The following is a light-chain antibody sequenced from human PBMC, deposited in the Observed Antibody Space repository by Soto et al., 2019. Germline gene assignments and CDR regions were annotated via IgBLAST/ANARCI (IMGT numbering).Light chain of an antibody. CDR3: QQYKNWPL. CDR2: GAS. V-gene: IGKV3-15*01. Sequence: EVVLTQSPGTLSLSPGERATLSCRASRTVDGNYLAWYHQKPGQPPRLLLYGASTRATGIPVRFSGSGFGTEFTLTISSLQSEDFAVYYCQQYKNWPLFGQGTRLEI. J-gene: IGKJ5*01. CDR1: RTVDGNY.